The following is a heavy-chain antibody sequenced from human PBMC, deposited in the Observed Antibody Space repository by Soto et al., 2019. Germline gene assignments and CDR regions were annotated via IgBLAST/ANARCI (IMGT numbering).Heavy chain of an antibody. CDR3: ARTSYDSSGTAADP. V-gene: IGHV4-31*03. CDR2: IYYSGST. J-gene: IGHJ5*02. D-gene: IGHD3-22*01. CDR1: GGSISGGNYY. Sequence: LSLTCTVSGGSISGGNYYWSWIRQHPGKGLEWIGYIYYSGSTYYNPSLKSRVTISVDTSKNQFSLKLSSVTAADTAVYYCARTSYDSSGTAADPWGQGTLVTVSS.